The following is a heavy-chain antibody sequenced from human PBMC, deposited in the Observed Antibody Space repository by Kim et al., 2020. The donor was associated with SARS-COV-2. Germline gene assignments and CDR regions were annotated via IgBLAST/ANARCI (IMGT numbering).Heavy chain of an antibody. CDR3: ATEILTVGAFDI. V-gene: IGHV1-24*01. J-gene: IGHJ3*02. D-gene: IGHD4-17*01. Sequence: IDAKKCQGRVTMTEETSTDTAYMELSSLRSEDTAVYYCATEILTVGAFDIWGQGTMVTVSS.